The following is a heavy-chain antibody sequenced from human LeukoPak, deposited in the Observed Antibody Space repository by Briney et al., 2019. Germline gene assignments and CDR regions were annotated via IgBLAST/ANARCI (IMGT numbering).Heavy chain of an antibody. J-gene: IGHJ4*02. Sequence: GEPLKSSGKILGDTLTNNLIGWVRQVPGKGLRGLGLIYPGMSDTRYSPFFQGQVTFSVDTSISTAYLHWGRLKASDTAMYYCARFALTNSLDYWGQGTLVTVSP. CDR1: GDTLTNNL. CDR2: IYPGMSDT. V-gene: IGHV5-51*01. CDR3: ARFALTNSLDY. D-gene: IGHD1/OR15-1a*01.